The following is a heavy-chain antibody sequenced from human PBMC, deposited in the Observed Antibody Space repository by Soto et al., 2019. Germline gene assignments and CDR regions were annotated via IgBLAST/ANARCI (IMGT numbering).Heavy chain of an antibody. CDR3: ATGGRYTCSSPSDW. CDR2: MSYDGSHQ. V-gene: IGHV3-30*03. Sequence: QVQLVESGGGVVQPGRSLRLSCAASGFPLSGNDMHWVRQAPGKGPEWVAVMSYDGSHQYYADSVKGRFTISRDTSKSTLLLRKNSLRTEDMDVYNLATGGRYTCSSPSDWWGQGTLVTVAS. J-gene: IGHJ4*02. D-gene: IGHD1-20*01. CDR1: GFPLSGND.